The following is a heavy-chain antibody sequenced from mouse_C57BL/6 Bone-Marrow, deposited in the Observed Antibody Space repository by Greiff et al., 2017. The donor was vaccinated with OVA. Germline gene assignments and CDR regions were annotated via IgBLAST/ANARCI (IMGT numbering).Heavy chain of an antibody. J-gene: IGHJ4*01. CDR3: ARRGATRGVATGEF. CDR1: GFTFSDYY. CDR2: ISNGGGST. V-gene: IGHV5-12*01. Sequence: EVQRVESGGGLVQPGGSLKLSCAASGFTFSDYYMYWVRQTPEKRLEWVAYISNGGGSTYYPDTVKGRFTMAKDNAKNTLYLQMSRLKSEDTAMYYCARRGATRGVATGEFWGQGTAVTVS. D-gene: IGHD1-1*01.